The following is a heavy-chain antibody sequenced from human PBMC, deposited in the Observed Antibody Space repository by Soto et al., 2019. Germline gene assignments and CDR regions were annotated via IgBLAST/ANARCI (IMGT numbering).Heavy chain of an antibody. J-gene: IGHJ4*02. CDR2: IVVGSGNT. Sequence: SVKLSCKASGFTFTSSAMQWVRQARGQRLEWIGWIVVGSGNTNYAQKFQERVTMTRDMSTSTAYMELSSLRSDDTAVYYCAGLSSGYYRYWGQGTLVTVSS. D-gene: IGHD3-22*01. V-gene: IGHV1-58*02. CDR1: GFTFTSSA. CDR3: AGLSSGYYRY.